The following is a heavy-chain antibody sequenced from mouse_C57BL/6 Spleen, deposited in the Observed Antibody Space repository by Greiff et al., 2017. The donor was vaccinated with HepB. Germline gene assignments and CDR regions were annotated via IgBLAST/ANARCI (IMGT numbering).Heavy chain of an antibody. CDR3: TRGGYYGPYYFDY. CDR2: IDPETGGT. J-gene: IGHJ2*01. CDR1: GYTFTDYE. Sequence: QVQLQQSGAELVRPGASVTLSCKASGYTFTDYEMHWVKQTPVHGLEWIGAIDPETGGTAYNQRFKGKAILTADKSSSTAYMELRSLTSEDSAVYYCTRGGYYGPYYFDYWGQGTTLTVSS. V-gene: IGHV1-15*01. D-gene: IGHD1-1*01.